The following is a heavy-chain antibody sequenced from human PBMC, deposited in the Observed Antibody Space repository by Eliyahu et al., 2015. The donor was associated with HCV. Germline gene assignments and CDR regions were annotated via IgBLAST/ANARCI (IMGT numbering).Heavy chain of an antibody. CDR1: GYTFTSYG. Sequence: QVQLVQSGVEVKKPGTSVKVSCKASGYTFTSYGISWVRQAPGLGLEWMGWISTYNGKTDYAQNLQGRVTMTTDTSTSTAHMELRSLRSDDTAVYYCARYEYSSSSATYWFDRWGQGTLVIVSS. J-gene: IGHJ5*02. CDR2: ISTYNGKT. CDR3: ARYEYSSSSATYWFDR. V-gene: IGHV1-18*04. D-gene: IGHD6-6*01.